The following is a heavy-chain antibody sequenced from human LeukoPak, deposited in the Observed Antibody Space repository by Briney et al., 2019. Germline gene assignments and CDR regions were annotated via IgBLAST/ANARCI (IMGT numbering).Heavy chain of an antibody. CDR1: GGSISSGGYS. J-gene: IGHJ4*02. Sequence: TSKTLSLTCAVSGGSISSGGYSWSWIRQPPGKGLEWIGYIYYSASTYYNPSLKSRVTISVATSKNQFSLKLRSVTAADTAVYYCARLGYYYDSSGFFRVDYWGQGTLVTVSS. CDR3: ARLGYYYDSSGFFRVDY. D-gene: IGHD3-22*01. V-gene: IGHV4-30-2*03. CDR2: IYYSAST.